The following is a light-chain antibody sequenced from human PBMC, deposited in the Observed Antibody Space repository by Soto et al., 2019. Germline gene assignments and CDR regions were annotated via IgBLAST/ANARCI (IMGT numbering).Light chain of an antibody. CDR3: QHYGNSLWT. J-gene: IGKJ1*01. V-gene: IGKV3-20*01. Sequence: EVVLTQSPGTLSLSPGERATLSCRASESVSSSFLTWYQQKPGQAPRLLIYRTSNRVTGIPDRFSGSGSGTDFTLTNSRLEPEDFAVYFCQHYGNSLWTFGQGTKVEIK. CDR1: ESVSSSF. CDR2: RTS.